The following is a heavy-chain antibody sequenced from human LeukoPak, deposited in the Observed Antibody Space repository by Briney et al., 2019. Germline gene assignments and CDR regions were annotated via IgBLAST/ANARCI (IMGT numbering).Heavy chain of an antibody. CDR3: VRDLGFSTFDN. CDR1: GFAFSFYW. CDR2: MNRDGSEI. J-gene: IGHJ4*02. Sequence: GSLRLSCAASGFAFSFYWMSWVRPAPGKGLEWVANMNRDGSEINYVDSVRGRFTISRDNAKNSVYLQMNSLRAEDTAVYFCVRDLGFSTFDNWGQGTLVTVSS. D-gene: IGHD5/OR15-5a*01. V-gene: IGHV3-7*01.